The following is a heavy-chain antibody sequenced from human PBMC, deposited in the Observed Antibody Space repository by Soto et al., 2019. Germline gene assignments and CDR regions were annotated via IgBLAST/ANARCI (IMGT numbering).Heavy chain of an antibody. Sequence: PGGSLRLSCAASGFTFGNYFMTWVRQAPGKGLEWVSSISYDGSNKYYADSVKGRFTISRDNSKNTLYLQMNSLRAEDTAVYYCAKDPTRGFMITFGGVIVIPPHFDYWGQGTLVTVSS. J-gene: IGHJ4*02. D-gene: IGHD3-16*02. CDR3: AKDPTRGFMITFGGVIVIPPHFDY. CDR2: ISYDGSNK. V-gene: IGHV3-30*18. CDR1: GFTFGNYF.